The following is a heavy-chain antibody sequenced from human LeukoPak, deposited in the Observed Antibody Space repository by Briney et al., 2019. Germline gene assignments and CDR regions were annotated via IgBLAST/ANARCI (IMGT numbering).Heavy chain of an antibody. Sequence: GGSLRLSYVASGFTFSNYAMSWVRQAPGKGLDWVSVISGSAGKIRYAGSVKGRFTISRDNSENTVYLQMNNLRAEDTAVYYCAGRVTGYSSGYVYWGQGTLVTVSS. D-gene: IGHD5-18*01. CDR2: ISGSAGKI. J-gene: IGHJ4*02. CDR1: GFTFSNYA. V-gene: IGHV3-23*01. CDR3: AGRVTGYSSGYVY.